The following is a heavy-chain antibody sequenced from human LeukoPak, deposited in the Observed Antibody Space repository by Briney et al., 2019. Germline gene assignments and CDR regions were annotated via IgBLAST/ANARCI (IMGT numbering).Heavy chain of an antibody. CDR2: ISAYNGNT. CDR3: ARETYYYDSSGSTEDY. D-gene: IGHD3-22*01. CDR1: GYTFTSYG. Sequence: ASVKVSCKASGYTFTSYGISWVRQAPGQGLEWMGWISAYNGNTNYAQKLQGRVTMTTDTSTSTAYMELRSLRSDDTAAYYCARETYYYDSSGSTEDYWGQGTLVTVSS. J-gene: IGHJ4*02. V-gene: IGHV1-18*01.